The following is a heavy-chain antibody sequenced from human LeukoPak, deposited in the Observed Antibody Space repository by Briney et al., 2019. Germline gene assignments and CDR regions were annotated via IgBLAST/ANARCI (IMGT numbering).Heavy chain of an antibody. V-gene: IGHV4-61*02. CDR3: AREGVAGTA. Sequence: SQTLFLTCTVSGGSISSGSYYWSWIRQPAGKGLEWIGRIYTSGSTNYNPSLKSRVTISVDTSKNQFSLKLSSVTAADTAVYYCAREGVAGTAWGQGTLVTVSS. D-gene: IGHD6-19*01. J-gene: IGHJ4*02. CDR2: IYTSGST. CDR1: GGSISSGSYY.